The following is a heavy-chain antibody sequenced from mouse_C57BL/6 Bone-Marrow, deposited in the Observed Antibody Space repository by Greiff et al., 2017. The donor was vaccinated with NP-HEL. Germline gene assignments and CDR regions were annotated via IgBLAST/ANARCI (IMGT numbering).Heavy chain of an antibody. V-gene: IGHV1-81*01. D-gene: IGHD3-3*01. J-gene: IGHJ3*01. Sequence: QVQLQQSGAELARPGASVKLSCKASGYTFTSYGISWVKQRTGQGLEWIGEIYPRSGNTYYNEKFKGKATLTADKSSSTAYMELRSLTSEDSAVYFCARRGDKLAWFAYWGQGTLVTVSA. CDR1: GYTFTSYG. CDR2: IYPRSGNT. CDR3: ARRGDKLAWFAY.